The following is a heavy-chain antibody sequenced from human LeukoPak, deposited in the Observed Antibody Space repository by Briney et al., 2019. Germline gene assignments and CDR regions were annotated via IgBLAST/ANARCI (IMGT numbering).Heavy chain of an antibody. CDR1: GFTFSNFA. D-gene: IGHD6-19*01. CDR3: AKGMGLAHYYFYGMDV. J-gene: IGHJ6*02. CDR2: IGGGDGSI. V-gene: IGHV3-23*01. Sequence: GGSLRLSCAASGFTFSNFAVNWVRQAPGKGLEWVSVIGGGDGSIYYADSVKGRFTISRDNSKNTLYLQMTSLRAADAAIYYCAKGMGLAHYYFYGMDVWGQGTTVTVSS.